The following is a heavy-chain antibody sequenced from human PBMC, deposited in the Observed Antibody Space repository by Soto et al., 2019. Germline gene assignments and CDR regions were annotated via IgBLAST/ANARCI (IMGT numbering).Heavy chain of an antibody. CDR1: GLAFSNYW. CDR2: INNDGSTT. V-gene: IGHV3-74*01. CDR3: SRGYYDTSGFYLGGPKYFLH. J-gene: IGHJ1*01. Sequence: PGGSLRLSCAASGLAFSNYWMHCVRQAPGKGLMWVSRINNDGSTTTYADSVEGRFTISRDNAKNTLYLQMNSLRVEDTAVYYCSRGYYDTSGFYLGGPKYFLHWGQGTLVTVSS. D-gene: IGHD3-22*01.